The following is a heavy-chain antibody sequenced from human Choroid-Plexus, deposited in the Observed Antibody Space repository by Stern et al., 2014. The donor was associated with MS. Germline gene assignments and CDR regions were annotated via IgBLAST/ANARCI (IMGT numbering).Heavy chain of an antibody. CDR3: ASGYSYGFFDY. CDR1: GFTFSDYY. V-gene: IGHV3-11*01. CDR2: SSSSGSTI. J-gene: IGHJ4*02. D-gene: IGHD5-18*01. Sequence: VQLVESGGGLVKPGGSLRLSCAASGFTFSDYYMSWIRQAPGKGLEGVSYSSSSGSTIYYAGSVKGRFTIARDNAKNSLYLQMNSLRAEDTAVYYCASGYSYGFFDYWGQGTLVTVSS.